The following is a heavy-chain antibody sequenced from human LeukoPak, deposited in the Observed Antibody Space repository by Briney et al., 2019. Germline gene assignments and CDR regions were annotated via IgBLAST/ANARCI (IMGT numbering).Heavy chain of an antibody. D-gene: IGHD5-18*01. V-gene: IGHV3-30*18. CDR2: ISYDGSNK. CDR1: GFTFSSYG. Sequence: GSLRLSCAASGFTFSSYGMHWVRQAPGKGLEWVAVISYDGSNKYYADSVKGRFTISRDNSKNTLYLQMNSLRAEDTAVYYCAKAAWIQLWLLDYWGQGTLVTVSP. J-gene: IGHJ4*02. CDR3: AKAAWIQLWLLDY.